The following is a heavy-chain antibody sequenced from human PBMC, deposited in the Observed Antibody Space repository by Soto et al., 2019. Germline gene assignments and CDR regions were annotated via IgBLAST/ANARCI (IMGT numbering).Heavy chain of an antibody. Sequence: QVQLQESGPGLVKPSQTLSLTCTVSGGSISSGGYCWSWIRQHPGKGLEWIGYIYYSTYYNPSLKSRVTISVDTSKNQFSLKLSSVTAADTAVYYCARDYRASYPAYYYYGMDVWGQGTTVTVSS. J-gene: IGHJ6*02. CDR3: ARDYRASYPAYYYYGMDV. CDR2: IYYST. CDR1: GGSISSGGYC. D-gene: IGHD3-16*02. V-gene: IGHV4-31*03.